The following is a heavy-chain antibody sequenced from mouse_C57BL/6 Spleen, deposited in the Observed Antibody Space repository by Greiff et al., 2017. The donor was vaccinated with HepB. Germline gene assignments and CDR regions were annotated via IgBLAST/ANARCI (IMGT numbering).Heavy chain of an antibody. CDR2: ISDGGSYT. J-gene: IGHJ2*01. CDR3: ARDGDYGSSYPHFDY. V-gene: IGHV5-4*01. Sequence: EVQGVESGGGLVKPGGSLKLSCAASGFTFSSYAMSWVRQTPEKRLEWVATISDGGSYTYYPDNVKGRFTISRDNAKNNLYLQMSHLKSEDTAMYYCARDGDYGSSYPHFDYWGQGTTLTVSS. CDR1: GFTFSSYA. D-gene: IGHD1-1*01.